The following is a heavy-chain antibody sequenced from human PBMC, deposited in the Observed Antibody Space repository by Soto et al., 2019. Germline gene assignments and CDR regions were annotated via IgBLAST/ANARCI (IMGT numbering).Heavy chain of an antibody. D-gene: IGHD5-12*01. CDR1: RYSINNNNW. J-gene: IGHJ4*02. CDR3: TKNSAYALDY. Sequence: SETLSLTCDVSRYSINNNNWWSWVRQPPGGGLEWIGELHHGGSTNYNPSLESRATFSVDISKNQFFLKLSSVTAADTAVYYCTKNSAYALDYWGLGTLVTVSS. V-gene: IGHV4-4*02. CDR2: LHHGGST.